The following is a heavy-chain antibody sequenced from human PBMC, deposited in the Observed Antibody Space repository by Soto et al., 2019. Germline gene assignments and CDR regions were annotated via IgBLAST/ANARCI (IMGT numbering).Heavy chain of an antibody. J-gene: IGHJ3*02. CDR3: ARGSTGSMIVVPDDAFDI. Sequence: GASVKVSCKTSGGTFDNYTINWVRQAPGQGLEWMGRIITIVDITNYAQKLQDRVTMTTETSTSKAYMELRSLRSDDTAVYYCARGSTGSMIVVPDDAFDIWGQGTMVTVS. CDR1: GGTFDNYT. D-gene: IGHD3-22*01. CDR2: IITIVDIT. V-gene: IGHV1-69*10.